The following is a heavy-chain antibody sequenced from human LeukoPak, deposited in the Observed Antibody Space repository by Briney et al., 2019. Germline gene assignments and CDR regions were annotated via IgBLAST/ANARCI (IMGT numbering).Heavy chain of an antibody. CDR2: IYYSGST. J-gene: IGHJ3*02. Sequence: SGTLSLTCTVSGGSISSYYWSWIRQPPGKGLEWIGYIYYSGSTNYNPSLKSRVTISVDTSKNQFSLKLSSVTAADTAVYYCAREERWLQKRGPYDAFDIWGQGTMVTVSS. CDR3: AREERWLQKRGPYDAFDI. D-gene: IGHD5-24*01. CDR1: GGSISSYY. V-gene: IGHV4-59*01.